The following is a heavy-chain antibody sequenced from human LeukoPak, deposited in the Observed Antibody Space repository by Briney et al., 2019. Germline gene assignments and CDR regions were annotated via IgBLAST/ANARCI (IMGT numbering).Heavy chain of an antibody. D-gene: IGHD6-19*01. CDR1: GYTLTELS. J-gene: IGHJ3*02. V-gene: IGHV1-24*01. CDR3: ATARAVAGTSTTPNYDAFDI. Sequence: GASVKVSCKVSGYTLTELSMHWVRQAPGKGLEWMGGFDPEDGETIYAQKFQGRVTMTEDTSTDTAYMELSSLRSEDTAVYYCATARAVAGTSTTPNYDAFDIWGQGTMVTVSS. CDR2: FDPEDGET.